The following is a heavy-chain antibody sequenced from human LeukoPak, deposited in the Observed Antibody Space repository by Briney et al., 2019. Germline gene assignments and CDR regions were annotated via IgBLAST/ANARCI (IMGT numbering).Heavy chain of an antibody. Sequence: GGSLRLSCAASGFSVSTYYMTWVRQAPGKGLECVSVIYSGGSTYYADSVKGRFTVSRNNSKNTLYLQMNSLRAEDTAMYYCARGLGYCTSTTCLLPFDYWGQGTLVTVSS. J-gene: IGHJ4*02. CDR1: GFSVSTYY. D-gene: IGHD2-8*01. V-gene: IGHV3-53*01. CDR2: IYSGGST. CDR3: ARGLGYCTSTTCLLPFDY.